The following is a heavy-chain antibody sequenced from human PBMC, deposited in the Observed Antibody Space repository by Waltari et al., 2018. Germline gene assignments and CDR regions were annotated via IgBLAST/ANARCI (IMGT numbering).Heavy chain of an antibody. Sequence: QVQLVQSGAEVKKPGASVKVSCKASGYTFTSYAMHWVRQAPGQRLEWMGWINAGNGNTKYSQKFQGRFTISRDNSKNTLYLQMNSLRAEDTAVYYCARSRPGSHLLGYWGQGTLVTVSS. V-gene: IGHV1-3*01. CDR1: GYTFTSYA. CDR3: ARSRPGSHLLGY. J-gene: IGHJ4*02. CDR2: INAGNGNT. D-gene: IGHD1-26*01.